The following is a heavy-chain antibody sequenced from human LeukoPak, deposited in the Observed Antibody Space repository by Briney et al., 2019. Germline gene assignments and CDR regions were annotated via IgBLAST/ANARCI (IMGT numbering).Heavy chain of an antibody. V-gene: IGHV1-69*13. CDR3: ATMGHYYDSSGYYSTRIFDY. J-gene: IGHJ4*02. CDR2: IIPIFGTA. Sequence: SVKVSCKASGGTFSSYAISWVRQAPGQGLEWMGGIIPIFGTANYAQKFQGRVTITADESTSTAYMELSSLRSGDTAVYYCATMGHYYDSSGYYSTRIFDYWGQGTLVTVSS. CDR1: GGTFSSYA. D-gene: IGHD3-22*01.